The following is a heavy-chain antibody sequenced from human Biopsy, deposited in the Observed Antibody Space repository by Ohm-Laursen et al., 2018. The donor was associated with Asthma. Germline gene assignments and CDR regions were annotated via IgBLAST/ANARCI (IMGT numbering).Heavy chain of an antibody. D-gene: IGHD3-9*01. CDR3: ARTYYDFLTGQVNDAFAL. CDR1: GYTFIHFA. J-gene: IGHJ3*01. CDR2: VNAGDGNT. Sequence: SSVKVSCKASGYTFIHFAIHWVRQAPGQRLEWMGWVNAGDGNTKYSQKFQGRVTITRDTSASTAYMDLRSLRSEDTAMYYCARTYYDFLTGQVNDAFALWGQGTMVTVSS. V-gene: IGHV1-3*01.